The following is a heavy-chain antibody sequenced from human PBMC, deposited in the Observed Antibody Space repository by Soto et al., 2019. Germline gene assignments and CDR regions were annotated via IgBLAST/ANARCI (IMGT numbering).Heavy chain of an antibody. CDR2: TNPDGSEK. CDR3: ARDRTRLLY. V-gene: IGHV3-7*05. J-gene: IGHJ4*02. CDR1: GFTFSGYW. Sequence: EVQLVESGGGLVQPGGSLRLSCAASGFTFSGYWISWVRQAPGKGLEWVANTNPDGSEKYYVGSVKGRFTISRDNTKHSLYLQMNSLRAEDTAVYYCARDRTRLLYWGQGTLVTVSS. D-gene: IGHD2-2*01.